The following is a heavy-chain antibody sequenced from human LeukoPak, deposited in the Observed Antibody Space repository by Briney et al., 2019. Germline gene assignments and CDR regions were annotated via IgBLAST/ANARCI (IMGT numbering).Heavy chain of an antibody. D-gene: IGHD5-18*01. CDR3: AREFRGYSYGRFDY. J-gene: IGHJ4*02. Sequence: GGSLRLSYAASGFTFSSYWMSWVRQAPGKGLEWVANIKQDGSEKYYVDSVKGRFTISRDNAKNSLYLQMNSLRAEDTAVYYCAREFRGYSYGRFDYWGQGTLVTVSS. CDR2: IKQDGSEK. CDR1: GFTFSSYW. V-gene: IGHV3-7*03.